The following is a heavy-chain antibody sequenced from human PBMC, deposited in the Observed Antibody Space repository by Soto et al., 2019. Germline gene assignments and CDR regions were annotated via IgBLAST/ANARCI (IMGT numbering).Heavy chain of an antibody. CDR1: GYTFTSYG. D-gene: IGHD6-13*01. CDR2: ISAYNGNT. CDR3: ARVVTQQPSRGYYYYGMDV. V-gene: IGHV1-18*01. Sequence: QVQLVQSGAEVKKPGASVKVSCKASGYTFTSYGISWVRQAPGQGLEWMGWISAYNGNTNYAQKLQGRVTRTTDTSTSTAYMELRSLRSDDTAVYYCARVVTQQPSRGYYYYGMDVWGQGTTVTVSS. J-gene: IGHJ6*02.